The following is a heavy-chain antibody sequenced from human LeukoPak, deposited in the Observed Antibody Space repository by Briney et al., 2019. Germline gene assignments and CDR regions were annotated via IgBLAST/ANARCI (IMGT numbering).Heavy chain of an antibody. J-gene: IGHJ5*02. CDR1: GGSISSGGYS. V-gene: IGHV4-30-2*01. CDR2: IYHSGST. CDR3: ARGWGYCSSTSCRTNWNWFDP. Sequence: SQTLSLTCAVSGGSISSGGYSWSWIRQPPGKGLEWIGYIYHSGSTYYNPSLKSRVTISVDRSKNQFSLKLSSVTAADTAVYYCARGWGYCSSTSCRTNWNWFDPWGQGTLVTVSS. D-gene: IGHD2-2*01.